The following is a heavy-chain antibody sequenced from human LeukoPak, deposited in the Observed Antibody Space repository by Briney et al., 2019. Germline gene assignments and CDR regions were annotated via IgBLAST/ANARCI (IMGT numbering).Heavy chain of an antibody. CDR1: GLTFRDYA. D-gene: IGHD2-15*01. J-gene: IGHJ4*02. V-gene: IGHV3-23*01. CDR3: AKGSGSSCYSPCDY. Sequence: GGSLRLSCAASGLTFRDYAMSWVRQAPGKGLEWVSVICANDGNTYYADAVRGRFTISRDNSKDTLYLQMDSLRAEDTAVYYCAKGSGSSCYSPCDYWGQGILVTVSS. CDR2: ICANDGNT.